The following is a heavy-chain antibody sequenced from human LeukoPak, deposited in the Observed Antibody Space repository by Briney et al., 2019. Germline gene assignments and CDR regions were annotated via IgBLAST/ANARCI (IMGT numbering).Heavy chain of an antibody. CDR3: ARGVDGYFDWLPNFDY. D-gene: IGHD3-9*01. CDR2: MNPNSGNT. CDR1: GYTFTSYD. V-gene: IGHV1-8*01. Sequence: GASVKVSCKASGYTFTSYDINWVRQATGQGLEWMGWMNPNSGNTGYAQKFQGRVTMTRNTSISTAYMELSSLRSEDTAVYYCARGVDGYFDWLPNFDYWGQGTLVTVSS. J-gene: IGHJ4*02.